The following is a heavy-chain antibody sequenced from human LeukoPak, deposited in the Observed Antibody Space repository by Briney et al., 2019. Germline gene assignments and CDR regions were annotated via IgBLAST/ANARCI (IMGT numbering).Heavy chain of an antibody. J-gene: IGHJ4*01. Sequence: ASVKVSCKASGYTFRTYDVAWVRQAPGQGLEWMGWMNPNSGNTGYAQKFKGRVTMTSDASIGSAYMELSSLRSEDTAVYFCARAVSIQLLLEYWGHGTLITVSS. V-gene: IGHV1-8*01. CDR1: GYTFRTYD. D-gene: IGHD2-2*01. CDR3: ARAVSIQLLLEY. CDR2: MNPNSGNT.